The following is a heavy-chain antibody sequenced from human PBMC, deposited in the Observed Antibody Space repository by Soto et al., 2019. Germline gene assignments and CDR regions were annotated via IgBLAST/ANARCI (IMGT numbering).Heavy chain of an antibody. Sequence: SETLSLTCTVSGGSISSSSYYWGWIRQPPGKGLEWIGSIYYSGSTYYNPSLKSRVTISVDTSKNQFSLKLSSVTAADTAVYYCARPLYPNIVATTERSSSVNWFDPWGQGTLVTVS. CDR3: ARPLYPNIVATTERSSSVNWFDP. V-gene: IGHV4-39*01. J-gene: IGHJ5*02. CDR1: GGSISSSSYY. CDR2: IYYSGST. D-gene: IGHD5-12*01.